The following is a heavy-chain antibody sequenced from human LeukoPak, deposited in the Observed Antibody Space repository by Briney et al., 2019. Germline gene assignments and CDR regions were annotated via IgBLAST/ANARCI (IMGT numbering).Heavy chain of an antibody. V-gene: IGHV3-30-3*01. Sequence: GGSLRLSCAASGFTFSSYAMHWVRQAPGKGLEWVAVISYDGSNKYYADSVKGRFTISRDNSKNTLYLQMNSLRAEDTAVYYRARSSEGFDYWGQGTLVTVSS. J-gene: IGHJ4*02. CDR2: ISYDGSNK. CDR1: GFTFSSYA. CDR3: ARSSEGFDY.